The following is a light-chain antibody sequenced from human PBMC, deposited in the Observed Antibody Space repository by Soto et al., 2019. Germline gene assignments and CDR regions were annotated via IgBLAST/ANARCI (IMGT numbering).Light chain of an antibody. CDR2: DDS. Sequence: SYELTQPPSLSAAPGQTARMTCGGDNIGSKNVHWYQQKAGQAPKLVVYDDSDRPPGTPERFSGSNSGNTATLTISGVEAGDEADYYCQVYDARRDHVVFGGGTKLTVL. V-gene: IGLV3-21*02. CDR3: QVYDARRDHVV. J-gene: IGLJ2*01. CDR1: NIGSKN.